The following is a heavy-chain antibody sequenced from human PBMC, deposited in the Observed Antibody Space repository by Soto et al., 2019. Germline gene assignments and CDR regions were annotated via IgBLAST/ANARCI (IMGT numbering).Heavy chain of an antibody. J-gene: IGHJ6*02. V-gene: IGHV1-69*01. Sequence: VPSVKVSCKASGGTFSSYAIIWVRQAPGQGLEWMGGIIPIFGTANYAQKFQGRVTITADESTSTAYMELSSLRSEDTAVYYCASLIAAAGTPYGMDVWGQGTTVTVSS. CDR3: ASLIAAAGTPYGMDV. CDR2: IIPIFGTA. CDR1: GGTFSSYA. D-gene: IGHD6-13*01.